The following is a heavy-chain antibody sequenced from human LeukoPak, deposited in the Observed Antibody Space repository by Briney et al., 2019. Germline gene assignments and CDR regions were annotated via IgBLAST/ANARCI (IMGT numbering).Heavy chain of an antibody. J-gene: IGHJ5*02. Sequence: GGSLRLSCAASGFTFSSYSMNWVRQAPGKGLEWVSSISSSSSYIYYADSVKGRSTISRDNAKNSLYLQMNSLRAEDTAVYYCARGIAAAGTNWFDPWGQGTLVTVSS. V-gene: IGHV3-21*01. CDR1: GFTFSSYS. CDR3: ARGIAAAGTNWFDP. CDR2: ISSSSSYI. D-gene: IGHD6-13*01.